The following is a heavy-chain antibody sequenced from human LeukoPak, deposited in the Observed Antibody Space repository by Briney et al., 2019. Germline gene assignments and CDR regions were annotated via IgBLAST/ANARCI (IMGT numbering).Heavy chain of an antibody. D-gene: IGHD4-17*01. Sequence: PGGSLRLSCAASGSTFSDYYMSWIRQAPGKGLEWVSYISSSSSYTNYADSVKGRFTISRDNAKNSLYLQMNSLRAEDTAVYYCARLGGDYAPFDYWGQGTLVTVSS. J-gene: IGHJ4*02. CDR2: ISSSSSYT. CDR3: ARLGGDYAPFDY. CDR1: GSTFSDYY. V-gene: IGHV3-11*06.